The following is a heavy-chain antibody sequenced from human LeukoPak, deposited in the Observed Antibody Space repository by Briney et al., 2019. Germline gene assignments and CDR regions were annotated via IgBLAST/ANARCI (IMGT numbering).Heavy chain of an antibody. V-gene: IGHV1-2*04. CDR2: INPNSGGT. D-gene: IGHD3-16*01. J-gene: IGHJ4*02. CDR3: ARGVRTGELDVYFIY. CDR1: GYTFTGYY. Sequence: ASVKVSCKASGYTFTGYYMHWVRQAPGQGLEWMGWINPNSGGTNHAQKFQGWVTMTRDTSISTAYMELSRLRSDDTAVYYCARGVRTGELDVYFIYWGQGTLVTVSS.